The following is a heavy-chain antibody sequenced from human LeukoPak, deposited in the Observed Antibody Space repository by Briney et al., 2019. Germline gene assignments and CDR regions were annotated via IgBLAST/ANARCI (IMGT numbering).Heavy chain of an antibody. V-gene: IGHV1-46*01. CDR1: GYTFTSYY. D-gene: IGHD5/OR15-5a*01. J-gene: IGHJ4*02. CDR2: INPSGGST. CDR3: ARGVSEYYFDY. Sequence: ASVKVSCKASGYTFTSYYMHWVRQAPGQGLEWMGIINPSGGSTSYAQKFQGRVTMARDTSTGTVYMELSSLRSEDTAVYYCARGVSEYYFDYWGQGTLVTVSS.